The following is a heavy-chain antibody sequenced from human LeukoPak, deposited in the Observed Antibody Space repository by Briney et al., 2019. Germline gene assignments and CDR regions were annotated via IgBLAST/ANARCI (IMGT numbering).Heavy chain of an antibody. CDR2: IIPIFGTA. D-gene: IGHD3-22*01. CDR3: ARAGDLHYYDSSGSDY. Sequence: GASVKVSCKASGGTFSSYAISWVRQAPGQGLEWVGGIIPIFGTANYAQKFQGRVTITADESTSTAYMELSSLRSEDTAVYYCARAGDLHYYDSSGSDYWGQGTLVTVSS. J-gene: IGHJ4*02. CDR1: GGTFSSYA. V-gene: IGHV1-69*13.